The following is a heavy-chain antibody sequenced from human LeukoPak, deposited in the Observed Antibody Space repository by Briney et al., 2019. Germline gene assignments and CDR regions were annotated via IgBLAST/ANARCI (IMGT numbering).Heavy chain of an antibody. D-gene: IGHD2-15*01. CDR2: ISSSGSTI. CDR1: GFTFSDYY. V-gene: IGHV3-11*01. J-gene: IGHJ3*02. Sequence: KSGGSPRLSCAASGFTFSDYYMSWIRQAPGKGLEWVSYISSSGSTIYYADSVKGRFTISRDNAKNSLYLQMNSLRAEDTAVYYCAREPADLGYCSGGSCPIWGQGTMVTVSS. CDR3: AREPADLGYCSGGSCPI.